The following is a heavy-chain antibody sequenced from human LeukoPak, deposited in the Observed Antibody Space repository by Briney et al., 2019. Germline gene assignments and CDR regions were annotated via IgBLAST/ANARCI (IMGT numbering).Heavy chain of an antibody. CDR3: AKCWDVVVVAATLTYIDY. V-gene: IGHV3-23*01. D-gene: IGHD2-15*01. CDR2: ISVSGGST. J-gene: IGHJ4*02. Sequence: GGSLRLSCGALGFTFSSYAMSWVRQAPGKGLKWVSAISVSGGSTYYADSVKGRFTISRDNSKTTPSLQMTSLRAQDPAGYYCAKCWDVVVVAATLTYIDYWRQGNLVTVSS. CDR1: GFTFSSYA.